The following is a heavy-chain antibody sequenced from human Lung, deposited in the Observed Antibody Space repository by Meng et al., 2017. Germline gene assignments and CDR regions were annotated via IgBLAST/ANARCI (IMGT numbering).Heavy chain of an antibody. Sequence: SETLSLTCAVSGDSITTTNWWSWVRQPPGKGLEWIGDIFHSGATNYNPSLKNRVTISVDKSKNLFSLKVTSVTAADTAVYYCARAEAGTLEYFDYWGQGTLVTVSS. CDR2: IFHSGAT. J-gene: IGHJ4*02. CDR3: ARAEAGTLEYFDY. V-gene: IGHV4-4*02. CDR1: GDSITTTNW. D-gene: IGHD6-19*01.